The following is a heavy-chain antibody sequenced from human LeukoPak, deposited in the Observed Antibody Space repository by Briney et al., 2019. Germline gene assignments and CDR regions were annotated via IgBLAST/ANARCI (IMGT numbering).Heavy chain of an antibody. CDR3: ARGYYDSGGYYTEFAN. Sequence: AETLSLTCTASGCSISSSYLSWLRQPAGKGLEWIGRIYGSGSTDYNPSPRSGITMSGDASRNKFSLKVPSMTAADTAVYFCARGYYDSGGYYTEFANWGQGTLVTVSS. V-gene: IGHV4-4*07. CDR2: IYGSGST. CDR1: GCSISSSY. D-gene: IGHD3-22*01. J-gene: IGHJ4*02.